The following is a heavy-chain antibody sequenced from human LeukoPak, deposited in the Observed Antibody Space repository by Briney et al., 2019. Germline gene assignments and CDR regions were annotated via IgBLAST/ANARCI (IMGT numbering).Heavy chain of an antibody. CDR1: GFTFSSYA. CDR2: ISGSGGST. CDR3: AKSDLMSDSLATFDY. J-gene: IGHJ4*02. V-gene: IGHV3-23*01. D-gene: IGHD3-9*01. Sequence: GGSLRLSCAASGFTFSSYAMSWVRQAPGKGLEWVSAISGSGGSTYYADSVKGRFTISRDNSKNTLYLQMNSLRAEDTAVYYCAKSDLMSDSLATFDYWGQGTLVTVSS.